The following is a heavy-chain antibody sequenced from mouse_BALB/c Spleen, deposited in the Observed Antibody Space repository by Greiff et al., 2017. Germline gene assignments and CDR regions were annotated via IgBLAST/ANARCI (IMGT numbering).Heavy chain of an antibody. J-gene: IGHJ4*01. Sequence: EVQLQQSGAELVKPGASVKLSCTASGFNIKDTYMHWVKQRPEQGLEWIGRIDPANGNTKYDPKFQGKATITADTSSNTAYLQLSSLTSEDTAVYYCARSTMITHWAMDYWGQGTSVTVSS. CDR2: IDPANGNT. CDR1: GFNIKDTY. CDR3: ARSTMITHWAMDY. D-gene: IGHD2-4*01. V-gene: IGHV14-3*02.